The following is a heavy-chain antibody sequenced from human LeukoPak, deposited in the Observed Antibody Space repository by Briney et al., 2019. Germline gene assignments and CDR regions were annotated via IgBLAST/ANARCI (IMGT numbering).Heavy chain of an antibody. CDR2: IWYDGSNK. J-gene: IGHJ4*02. CDR1: GFTFSSYG. D-gene: IGHD3-22*01. CDR3: AKVRTMIVVVITPFDY. Sequence: GGSLRLSCAASGFTFSSYGMHWVRQAPGKGLEWVAVIWYDGSNKYYADSVKGRFTISRDNSKNTLYLQMNSLRAEDTAVYYCAKVRTMIVVVITPFDYWGQGTLVTVSS. V-gene: IGHV3-33*06.